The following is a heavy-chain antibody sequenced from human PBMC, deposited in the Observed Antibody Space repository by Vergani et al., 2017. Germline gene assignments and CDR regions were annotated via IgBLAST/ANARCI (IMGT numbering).Heavy chain of an antibody. CDR3: ARDRGAGTYYYDISFDP. J-gene: IGHJ5*02. D-gene: IGHD3-22*01. V-gene: IGHV1-18*01. CDR2: ISAYNGNT. CDR1: GYTFTSYG. Sequence: VSCKASGYTFTSYGISWVRQAPGQGLEWMGWISAYNGNTNYAQKPQGRVTMTTDTSTSTAYMELRSLRSDDTAVYYCARDRGAGTYYYDISFDPWGQGTLVTVSS.